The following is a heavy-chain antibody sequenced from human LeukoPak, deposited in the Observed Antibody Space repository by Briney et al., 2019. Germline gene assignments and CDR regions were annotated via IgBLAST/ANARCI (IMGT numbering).Heavy chain of an antibody. CDR3: AREYYGSGSPNTNWFDP. CDR2: IIPIFGTA. CDR1: GGTFSSYA. Sequence: SVKVSCKASGGTFSSYAISWVRQAPGQGLEWMGGIIPIFGTANYAQKFQGRVTITADESTSTAYMELSRLRSDDTAVYYCAREYYGSGSPNTNWFDPWGQGTLVTVSS. V-gene: IGHV1-69*13. J-gene: IGHJ5*02. D-gene: IGHD3-10*01.